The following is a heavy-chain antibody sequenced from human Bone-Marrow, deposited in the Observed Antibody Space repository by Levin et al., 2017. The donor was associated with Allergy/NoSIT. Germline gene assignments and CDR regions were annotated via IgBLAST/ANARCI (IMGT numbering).Heavy chain of an antibody. CDR3: ASSRAEWSAFAI. V-gene: IGHV4-59*01. D-gene: IGHD3-3*01. CDR1: GGSISSYY. CDR2: IHYSGST. Sequence: PSETLSLTCTVSGGSISSYYWSWIRQLPGTGLEWIGYIHYSGSTNYNPSLKSRVPISVATSKNQFSLKLSSVAAADTAVYYCASSRAEWSAFAIWGQGTMVTVSS. J-gene: IGHJ3*02.